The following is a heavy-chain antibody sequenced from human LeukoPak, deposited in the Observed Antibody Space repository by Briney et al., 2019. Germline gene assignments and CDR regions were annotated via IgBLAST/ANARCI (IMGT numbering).Heavy chain of an antibody. Sequence: GGSLRLSCAASGFTFSSYWMHWVRQAPGKGLEWVSSISSSSTYIYYADSVKGRFTISRDNAKNSVYLQMLSLRAEDTAVYYCAKDIYGGSWPNDYWGQGTLVTVSS. CDR3: AKDIYGGSWPNDY. CDR1: GFTFSSYW. V-gene: IGHV3-21*01. CDR2: ISSSSTYI. D-gene: IGHD4-23*01. J-gene: IGHJ4*02.